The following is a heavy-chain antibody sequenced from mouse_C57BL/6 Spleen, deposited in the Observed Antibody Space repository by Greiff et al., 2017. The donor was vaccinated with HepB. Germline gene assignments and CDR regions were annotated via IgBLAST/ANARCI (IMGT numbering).Heavy chain of an antibody. Sequence: QVQLKQSGPELVKPGASVKISCKASGYAFSSSWMNWVKQRPGKGLEWIGRIYPGDGDTNYNGKFKGKATLTADKSSSTAYMQLSSLTSEDSAVYFCARRGVWDYDFDYWGQGTTLTVSS. D-gene: IGHD2-4*01. CDR2: IYPGDGDT. CDR1: GYAFSSSW. CDR3: ARRGVWDYDFDY. V-gene: IGHV1-82*01. J-gene: IGHJ2*01.